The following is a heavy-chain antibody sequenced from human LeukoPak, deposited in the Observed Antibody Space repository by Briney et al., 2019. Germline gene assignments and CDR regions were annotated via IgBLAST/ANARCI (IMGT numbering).Heavy chain of an antibody. CDR2: ISGSGDST. D-gene: IGHD3-10*01. Sequence: PGGSLRLSCAASGFIFSPYAMSWVRQAPGKGLEWVSSISGSGDSTYYADSVEGRFAFSRDNSKNTLYLQMNSLRAEDTAVYYCAKERSRVRRGLDYWGQGTLVTVSS. V-gene: IGHV3-23*01. J-gene: IGHJ4*02. CDR3: AKERSRVRRGLDY. CDR1: GFIFSPYA.